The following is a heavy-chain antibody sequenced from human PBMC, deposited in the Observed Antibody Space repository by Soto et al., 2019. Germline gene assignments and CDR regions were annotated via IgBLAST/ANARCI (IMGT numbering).Heavy chain of an antibody. CDR2: FYYSGDT. D-gene: IGHD5-12*01. J-gene: IGHJ3*02. CDR3: ARGVNYDAGNVDPFDI. V-gene: IGHV4-30-4*01. Sequence: SETLSLTCTVSGASISSGDYYWSWIRQSPGLGLEFIGYFYYSGDTYYNPTLKSRVTISGDTSKNQFSLKLSSMIAPDTAVYFCARGVNYDAGNVDPFDIWGQGTMVTVSS. CDR1: GASISSGDYY.